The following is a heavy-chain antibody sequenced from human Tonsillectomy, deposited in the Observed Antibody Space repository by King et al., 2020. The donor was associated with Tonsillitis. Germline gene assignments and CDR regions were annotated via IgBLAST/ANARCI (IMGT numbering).Heavy chain of an antibody. CDR1: GFIFGDYA. D-gene: IGHD3-9*01. V-gene: IGHV3-49*03. CDR3: TRLTAYYYDS. J-gene: IGHJ4*02. CDR2: IRGKAYGETT. Sequence: VQLVESGGGLVQPGRSLRLSCTASGFIFGDYAMGWFRQAPGKGLEYVGFIRGKAYGETTEYAASVKGRFTISRDDSKIIAYLQMNNLQTEDTAVYYCTRLTAYYYDSWGQGTLVTVSS.